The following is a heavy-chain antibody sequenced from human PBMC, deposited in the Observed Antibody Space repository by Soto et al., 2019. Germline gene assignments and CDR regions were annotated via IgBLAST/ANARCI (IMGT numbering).Heavy chain of an antibody. D-gene: IGHD6-19*01. CDR1: GGSFSGYY. CDR2: INHSGST. J-gene: IGHJ6*02. V-gene: IGHV4-34*01. Sequence: PSETLSLTCAVYGGSFSGYYWSWIRQPPGKGLEWIGEINHSGSTNYNPSLKSRVTISVDTSKNQFSLKLSSVTAADTAVYYCACLGGLGGSSGWYGYYYVMDVWGQGTTVTVSS. CDR3: ACLGGLGGSSGWYGYYYVMDV.